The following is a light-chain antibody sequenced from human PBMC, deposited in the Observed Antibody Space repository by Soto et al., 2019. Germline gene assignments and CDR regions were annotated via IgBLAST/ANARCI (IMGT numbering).Light chain of an antibody. CDR1: SSNIGAGYD. J-gene: IGLJ6*01. CDR2: GNF. CDR3: QSYDSSLSGDV. Sequence: QSVLTQTPSVSGAPGQRVTISCTGTSSNIGAGYDVHWYQQLPGTAPKLLIYGNFNRPSGIPDRFSGSKSGTSASLAITGLQAEDEADYYCQSYDSSLSGDVFGNGTKLTLL. V-gene: IGLV1-40*01.